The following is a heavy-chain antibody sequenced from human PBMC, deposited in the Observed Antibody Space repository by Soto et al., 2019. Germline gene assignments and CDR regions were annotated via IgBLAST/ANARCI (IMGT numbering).Heavy chain of an antibody. CDR2: ISYDGSNK. J-gene: IGHJ6*02. CDR3: AKDQYSGYDPDGMDV. CDR1: GFTFSSYG. D-gene: IGHD5-12*01. Sequence: GGSLRLSCAASGFTFSSYGMHWVRQAPGKGLEWVAVISYDGSNKYYADSVKGRFTISRDNSKNTLYLQMNSLRAEDTAVYYCAKDQYSGYDPDGMDVWGQGTTVTVSS. V-gene: IGHV3-30*18.